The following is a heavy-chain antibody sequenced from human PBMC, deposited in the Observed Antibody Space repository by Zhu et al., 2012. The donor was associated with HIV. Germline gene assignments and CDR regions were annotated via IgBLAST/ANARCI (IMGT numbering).Heavy chain of an antibody. V-gene: IGHV4-34*01. CDR3: ARHGLGYASKWYRGNWYFDV. J-gene: IGHJ2*01. Sequence: QVQLQQWGAGLLKPSETLSLTCAVYGGSFSSYYWSWIRQPPGKGLEWIAEINHSGSTNYNPSLKSRVTVSVYTSKSQFSLKMSSVTAADTAVYYCARHGLGYASKWYRGNWYFDVWGRGTWSLSPQ. D-gene: IGHD2-8*01. CDR2: INHSGST. CDR1: GGSFSSYY.